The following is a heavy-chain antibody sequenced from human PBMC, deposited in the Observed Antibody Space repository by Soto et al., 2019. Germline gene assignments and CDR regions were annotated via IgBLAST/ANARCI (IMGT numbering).Heavy chain of an antibody. CDR2: IIPIFGTA. J-gene: IGHJ6*02. Sequence: QVQLVQSGAEVKKPGSSVKVSCKASGGTFSSYAISWVRQAPGQGLEWMGGIIPIFGTANYAQKFRGRVTFTADESTSKAYMERRSLKSEDTAVFYCAGPPGGGYYYYGMDVWGQGTTVTVSS. CDR1: GGTFSSYA. V-gene: IGHV1-69*01. CDR3: AGPPGGGYYYYGMDV. D-gene: IGHD3-16*01.